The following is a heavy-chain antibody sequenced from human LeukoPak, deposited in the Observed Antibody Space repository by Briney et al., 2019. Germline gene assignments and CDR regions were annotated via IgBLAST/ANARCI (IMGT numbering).Heavy chain of an antibody. Sequence: SETLSLTCAVSGGSISSSNWWSWVRQPPGKGLEWIGEIDHSGSTNYNPSLKSRVTISVDESRNQFSLKLNSVTAADTAVYYCATISSGSGANYWGQGTLVTVSS. CDR1: GGSISSSNW. V-gene: IGHV4-4*02. CDR2: IDHSGST. D-gene: IGHD1-26*01. J-gene: IGHJ4*02. CDR3: ATISSGSGANY.